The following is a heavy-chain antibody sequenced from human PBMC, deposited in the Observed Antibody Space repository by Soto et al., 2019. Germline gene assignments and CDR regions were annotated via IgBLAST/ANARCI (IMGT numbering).Heavy chain of an antibody. CDR2: INHSGST. CDR3: ARGHGVVVVPAAKFHYYYYYMDV. D-gene: IGHD2-2*01. J-gene: IGHJ6*03. Sequence: SETLSLTCAVYGGSFSGYYWSWIRQPPGKGLEWIGEINHSGSTNYNPSLKSRVTISVDTSKNQFSLKLSSVTAADTAVYYCARGHGVVVVPAAKFHYYYYYMDVWGKGTTVTVSS. V-gene: IGHV4-34*01. CDR1: GGSFSGYY.